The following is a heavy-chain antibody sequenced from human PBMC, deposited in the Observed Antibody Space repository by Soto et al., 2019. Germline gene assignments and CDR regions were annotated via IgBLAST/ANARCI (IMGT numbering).Heavy chain of an antibody. V-gene: IGHV3-11*01. J-gene: IGHJ6*02. CDR1: GFTFSDYN. Sequence: GGSLRLSCAASGFTFSDYNMRWIGQAPGRGREWVSYVSGSGSTSIFYADSVKGRFTISRDNAKNSLYLQMNSLRVEDTAVYYCARSSATPNGWWGFGLDVWGQGTTVTVSS. CDR2: VSGSGSTSI. D-gene: IGHD2-15*01. CDR3: ARSSATPNGWWGFGLDV.